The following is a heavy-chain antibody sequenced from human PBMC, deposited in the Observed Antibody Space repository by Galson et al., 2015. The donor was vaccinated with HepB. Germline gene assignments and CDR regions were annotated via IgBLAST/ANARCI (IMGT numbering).Heavy chain of an antibody. CDR2: ISSSSSTI. V-gene: IGHV3-48*02. Sequence: SLRLSCAASGFTFSSYSMNWVRQAPGKGLEWVSYISSSSSTIYYADSVKGRFTISRDNAKNSLYLQMNSLRDEDTAVYYCARVPIVYVDTAMGFNYWGQGTLVTVSS. CDR3: ARVPIVYVDTAMGFNY. CDR1: GFTFSSYS. D-gene: IGHD5-18*01. J-gene: IGHJ4*02.